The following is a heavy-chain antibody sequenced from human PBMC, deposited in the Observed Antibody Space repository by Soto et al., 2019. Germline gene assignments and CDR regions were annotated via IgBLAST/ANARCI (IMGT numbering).Heavy chain of an antibody. J-gene: IGHJ6*02. CDR3: ARDYGDYGSYYGMDV. V-gene: IGHV5-10-1*01. CDR1: GYSFTSYW. CDR2: IDPSDSYT. D-gene: IGHD4-17*01. Sequence: PGESLKISCKGSGYSFTSYWISWVHQMPGKGLEWMGRIDPSDSYTNYSPSFQGHVTISADKSISTAYLQWSSLKASDTAMYYCARDYGDYGSYYGMDVWGQGTTVTVSS.